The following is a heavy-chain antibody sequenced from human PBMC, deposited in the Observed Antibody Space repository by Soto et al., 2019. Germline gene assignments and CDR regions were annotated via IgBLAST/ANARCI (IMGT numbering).Heavy chain of an antibody. CDR1: GYTFTSYA. J-gene: IGHJ4*02. CDR2: INAGNGNT. D-gene: IGHD3-3*01. V-gene: IGHV1-3*01. Sequence: GASVKVSCKASGYTFTSYAMHWVRQAPGQRLEWMGWINAGNGNTKYSQKFQGRVTITRDTSASTAYMELSSLRSEDTAVYYCARGSDDFWSGYYDQGYYFDYWGQGTLVTVSS. CDR3: ARGSDDFWSGYYDQGYYFDY.